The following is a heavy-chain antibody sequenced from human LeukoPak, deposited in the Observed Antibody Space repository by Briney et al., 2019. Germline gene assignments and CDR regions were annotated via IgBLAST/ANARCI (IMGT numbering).Heavy chain of an antibody. CDR3: GRARFLLWFGELFT. V-gene: IGHV1-69*05. J-gene: IGHJ5*02. D-gene: IGHD3-10*01. CDR1: GGTFSSYA. CDR2: IIPIFGTA. Sequence: GASVKVSCKASGGTFSSYAISWVRQAPGQGLEWMGGIIPIFGTANYAQKFQGRVTITTDESTSTAYMELSSLRSEDTGVYYCGRARFLLWFGELFTWGQGTLVTVSS.